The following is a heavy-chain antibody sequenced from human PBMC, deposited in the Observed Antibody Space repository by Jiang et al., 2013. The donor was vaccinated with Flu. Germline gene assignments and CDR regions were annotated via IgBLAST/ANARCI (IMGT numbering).Heavy chain of an antibody. CDR2: TYYRSKWYN. D-gene: IGHD3-22*01. V-gene: IGHV6-1*01. CDR3: ARSSDSGYYYRREADAFDI. Sequence: SQTLSLTCAISGDSVSSNSAAWNWIRQSPSRGLEWLGRTYYRSKWYNDYAVSVKSRITINPDTSKNQFSLQLNSVTPEDTAVYYCARSSDSGYYYRREADAFDIWGQGTMVTVSS. CDR1: GDSVSSNSAA. J-gene: IGHJ3*02.